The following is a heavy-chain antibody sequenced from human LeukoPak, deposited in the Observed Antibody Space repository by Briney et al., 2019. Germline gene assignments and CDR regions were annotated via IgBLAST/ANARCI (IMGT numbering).Heavy chain of an antibody. CDR2: IYTGGRT. CDR1: GFAVSTKF. Sequence: GGSLRLSCAASGFAVSTKFMTWVRQPPAKGLEWVSVIYTGGRTYYADSVKGRFTISRDNSKNTLYLQMNNLKAADTAVYSCAKDAAAAGGGLDYWGQGTLVIVSS. D-gene: IGHD6-13*01. CDR3: AKDAAAAGGGLDY. V-gene: IGHV3-53*01. J-gene: IGHJ4*02.